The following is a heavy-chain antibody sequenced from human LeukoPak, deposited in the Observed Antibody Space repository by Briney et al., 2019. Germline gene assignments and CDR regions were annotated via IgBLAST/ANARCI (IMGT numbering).Heavy chain of an antibody. D-gene: IGHD3-10*01. J-gene: IGHJ5*02. V-gene: IGHV3-33*01. CDR2: LWNDGSKS. CDR3: AREQYGEGTIGWFNP. Sequence: PGRSLRLSCAASGFDFGSFGMHWVRQAPGRGLEWVAVLWNDGSKSYYGDFVKGRFTISRDKSKNILYLQMNPQKAQLRAVYNCAREQYGEGTIGWFNPWGQGALVTVSS. CDR1: GFDFGSFG.